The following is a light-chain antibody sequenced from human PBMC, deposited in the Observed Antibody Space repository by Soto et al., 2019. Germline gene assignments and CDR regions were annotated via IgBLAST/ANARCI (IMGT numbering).Light chain of an antibody. V-gene: IGLV2-8*01. CDR2: EVT. CDR1: SSDVAGSDY. J-gene: IGLJ2*01. Sequence: QSALTQPPSASGSPGQSVTISCTGTSSDVAGSDYVSWYQQHPGKAPKLIIYEVTKRPAGVPDRFSGSKSGNTASLTVSGLQADDESYYYCSSFARGDNPHVLFGGRTKLTVL. CDR3: SSFARGDNPHVL.